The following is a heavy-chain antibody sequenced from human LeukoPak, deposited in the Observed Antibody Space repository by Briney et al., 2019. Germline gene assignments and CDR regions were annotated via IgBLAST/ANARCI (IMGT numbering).Heavy chain of an antibody. CDR3: ARDRFVVVPAAMRKASYYYMDV. D-gene: IGHD2-2*01. CDR2: ISSSGSTI. J-gene: IGHJ6*03. CDR1: GFTFSSYE. Sequence: PGGSLRLSRAASGFTFSSYEMNWVRQAPGKGLEWVSYISSSGSTIYYADSVKGRFTISRDNAKNSLYLQMNSLRAEDTAVYYCARDRFVVVPAAMRKASYYYMDVWGKGTTVTISS. V-gene: IGHV3-48*03.